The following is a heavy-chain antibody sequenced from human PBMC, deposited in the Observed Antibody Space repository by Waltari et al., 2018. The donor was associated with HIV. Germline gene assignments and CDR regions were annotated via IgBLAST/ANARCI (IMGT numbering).Heavy chain of an antibody. CDR2: IHHGGNT. CDR1: GASISPSSYS. Sequence: QLQLQESGSGLVTPSQTLSLTCAVSGASISPSSYSWTWVRQPPGKGLEWIGYIHHGGNTYYNPSLKSRVTILMDRSKNHFSLRLSSVTAADTAVYYCASLAPRLPSFALDVWGQGTTVTVSS. D-gene: IGHD3-16*01. J-gene: IGHJ6*02. CDR3: ASLAPRLPSFALDV. V-gene: IGHV4-30-2*01.